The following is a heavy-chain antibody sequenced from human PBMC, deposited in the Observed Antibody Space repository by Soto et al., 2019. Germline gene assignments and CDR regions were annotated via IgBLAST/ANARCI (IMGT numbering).Heavy chain of an antibody. D-gene: IGHD1-1*01. CDR2: IMPIFRTP. CDR1: GGTFRNSA. CDR3: ARDNDRPQLGGNYYYILDV. V-gene: IGHV1-69*12. Sequence: QVQLEQSGAEVKKPGSSVKVSCKASGGTFRNSAISWVRQAPGQGLEWMGGIMPIFRTPDYAQKFQGRVTITADEPTSTAYMELSGPRSDDPAVYYCARDNDRPQLGGNYYYILDVWGHGTTVTVSS. J-gene: IGHJ6*02.